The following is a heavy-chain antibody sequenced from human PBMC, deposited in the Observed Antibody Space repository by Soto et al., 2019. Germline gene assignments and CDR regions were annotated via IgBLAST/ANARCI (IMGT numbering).Heavy chain of an antibody. V-gene: IGHV3-74*01. D-gene: IGHD2-21*01. CDR3: ARGGGAVMKYGLDV. CDR2: INSDGSST. J-gene: IGHJ6*02. CDR1: GFTFNSFW. Sequence: GGSLRLSCAASGFTFNSFWMHWVRQAPGEGLVWVSRINSDGSSTNYADSVKGRFTISRDNARNTLYLQMNSLRAEDTALYFWARGGGAVMKYGLDVWGQGTTVTVSS.